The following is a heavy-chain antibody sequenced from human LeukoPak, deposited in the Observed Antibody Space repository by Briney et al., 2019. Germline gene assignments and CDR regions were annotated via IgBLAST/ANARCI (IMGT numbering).Heavy chain of an antibody. J-gene: IGHJ2*01. CDR1: GFTFSSYA. V-gene: IGHV3-23*01. D-gene: IGHD5-12*01. CDR2: IRRSGGST. Sequence: ETGGSLRLSCAASGFTFSSYAMSWVRQAPGKGLEWVSGIRRSGGSTYYADSVKGRFTISRDNSKNTLYLQMNSLRAEDTALYYCAKDRGYGVSYWYFDLWGRGTLVTVSS. CDR3: AKDRGYGVSYWYFDL.